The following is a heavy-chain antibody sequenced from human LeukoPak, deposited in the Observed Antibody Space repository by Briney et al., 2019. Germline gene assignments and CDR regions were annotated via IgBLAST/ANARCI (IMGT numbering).Heavy chain of an antibody. CDR3: ARDRINMMVLGHDSGLDC. Sequence: GGSPRLSCVGSGFSLSEYGIHWVRQAPGKGLEWVAVVSYDGSHKYYADSVKGQFTISRDASGDTVSLHMNSLRVEDTAVYYCARDRINMMVLGHDSGLDCWGQGTLVTVSS. V-gene: IGHV3-30*03. CDR2: VSYDGSHK. CDR1: GFSLSEYG. J-gene: IGHJ4*02. D-gene: IGHD3-10*01.